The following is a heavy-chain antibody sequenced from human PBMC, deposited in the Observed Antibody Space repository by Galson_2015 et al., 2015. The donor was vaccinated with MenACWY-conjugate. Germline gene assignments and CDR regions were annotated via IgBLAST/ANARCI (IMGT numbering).Heavy chain of an antibody. CDR3: ARGATRTSGTINWYFDF. CDR1: GDSVSSNSAA. V-gene: IGHV6-1*01. D-gene: IGHD6-13*01. Sequence: CAISGDSVSSNSAAWTWIRQSPSRGLKWLGRTYYRSRWHNDYAVSVKSRITINPDTSRNQLSLQLSSVTPEDTAVYYCARGATRTSGTINWYFDFWGRGTLVTVSS. J-gene: IGHJ2*01. CDR2: TYYRSRWHN.